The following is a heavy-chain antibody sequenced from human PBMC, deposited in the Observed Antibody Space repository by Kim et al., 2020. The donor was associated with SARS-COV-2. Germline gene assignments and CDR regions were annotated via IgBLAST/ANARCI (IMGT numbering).Heavy chain of an antibody. Sequence: SETLSLTCTVSGGSVNSSSYYWGWIRQPPGKGLEWIGSFYYSGSTYYNPSLKSRVTISVDTSKNQFSLRLSSLTAADTAVYYCARQKGSWYQQPIDYLGQGTLVTVSS. V-gene: IGHV4-39*01. J-gene: IGHJ4*02. D-gene: IGHD2-2*01. CDR3: ARQKGSWYQQPIDY. CDR2: FYYSGST. CDR1: GGSVNSSSYY.